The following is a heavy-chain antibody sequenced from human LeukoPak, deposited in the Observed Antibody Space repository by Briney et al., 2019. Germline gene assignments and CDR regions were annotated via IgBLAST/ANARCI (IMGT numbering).Heavy chain of an antibody. Sequence: KPSETLSLTCAVYGGSFSGYYWSWIRQPPGKGLEWIGEINHSGSTNYNPSLKSRVTISVDTSKNQFSLKLSSVTAADTAVYYCARGRRVTMVRGGWFDPWGQGTLVTVSS. CDR3: ARGRRVTMVRGGWFDP. J-gene: IGHJ5*02. CDR2: INHSGST. V-gene: IGHV4-34*01. CDR1: GGSFSGYY. D-gene: IGHD3-10*01.